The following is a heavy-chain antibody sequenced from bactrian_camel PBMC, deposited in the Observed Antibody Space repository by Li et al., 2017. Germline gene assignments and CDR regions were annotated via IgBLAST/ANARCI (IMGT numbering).Heavy chain of an antibody. D-gene: IGHD4*01. Sequence: DVQLVESGGGSVQAGGSLRLPCAASGYTYRSNCMGWFRQAPGKEREGVAAINIGGLSTYYSDSVKGRFSISRDNAKNTLSLQLNSLKPEDTAVYYCAANLADYADFGYWGQGTQVTVS. CDR1: GYTYRSNC. CDR2: INIGGLST. CDR3: AANLADYADFGY. J-gene: IGHJ6*01. V-gene: IGHV3S31*01.